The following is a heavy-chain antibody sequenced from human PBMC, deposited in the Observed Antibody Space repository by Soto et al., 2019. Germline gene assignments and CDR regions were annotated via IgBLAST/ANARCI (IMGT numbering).Heavy chain of an antibody. V-gene: IGHV4-31*03. CDR1: GGSISSGGYY. J-gene: IGHJ4*02. CDR3: ARGGYCSSTSCDIAHFDY. CDR2: IYYSGST. Sequence: QVQLQESGPGLVKPSQTLSLTCTVSGGSISSGGYYWSWIRQHPGKGLEWIGYIYYSGSTYYNPRRRSRVTLSVDTSKNQFAHNLSSVTAADTAVYCCARGGYCSSTSCDIAHFDYWGQGTLVTVSS. D-gene: IGHD2-2*02.